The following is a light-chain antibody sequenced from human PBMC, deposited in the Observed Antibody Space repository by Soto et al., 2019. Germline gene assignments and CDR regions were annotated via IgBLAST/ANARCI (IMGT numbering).Light chain of an antibody. J-gene: IGLJ3*02. CDR2: EVD. V-gene: IGLV2-14*02. CDR1: SSDVGTYNL. Sequence: QPVLTQPASVSGSPGQSITISCTGTSSDVGTYNLVSWYQQHPGRAPKLIIYEVDSRTSGISDRFSGSKSGNTASLTISGLQPEDEADYYCSSFTNTNSLEDWVFGGGTKVTVL. CDR3: SSFTNTNSLEDWV.